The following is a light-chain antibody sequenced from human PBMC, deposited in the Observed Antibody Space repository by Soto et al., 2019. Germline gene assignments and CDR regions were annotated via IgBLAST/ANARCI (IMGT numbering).Light chain of an antibody. J-gene: IGLJ1*01. CDR3: CSYAGSSTLV. CDR1: SSDVGSYKL. V-gene: IGLV2-23*02. CDR2: EVS. Sequence: QSVLTQPACVSGSPGQSITISCTGNSSDVGSYKLVSWYQQHPGKAPKLMIYEVSQRPSGISNRFSGSKSGNTASLTISGLQAEDEADYYCCSYAGSSTLVFGTGTKVTVL.